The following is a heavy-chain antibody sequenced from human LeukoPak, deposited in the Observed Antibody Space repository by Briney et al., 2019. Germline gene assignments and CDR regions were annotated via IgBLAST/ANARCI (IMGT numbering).Heavy chain of an antibody. Sequence: GGSLRLSCAASGFTFSSYAMHWVRQAPGKGLEWVAVISYDGSNKYYADSVKGRFTISRDNSKNTLYLQMNSLRAEDTAVYYCARDEGQWLPRYYYYYYGMDVWGQGTTVTVSS. V-gene: IGHV3-30-3*01. D-gene: IGHD6-19*01. CDR2: ISYDGSNK. CDR3: ARDEGQWLPRYYYYYYGMDV. CDR1: GFTFSSYA. J-gene: IGHJ6*02.